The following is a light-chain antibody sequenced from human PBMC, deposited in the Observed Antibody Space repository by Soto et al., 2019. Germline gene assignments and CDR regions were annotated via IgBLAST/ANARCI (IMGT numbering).Light chain of an antibody. V-gene: IGKV1-12*01. CDR3: QQANSFPLT. J-gene: IGKJ4*01. CDR1: QGISSW. Sequence: DIQMTQSPSSVSASVGDRVTITCRASQGISSWLAWYQHKPGKAPKLLIYAASSLQSEAPSRFSGSGSGTHFTRTISSLHPEDFATYYCQQANSFPLTFGGGTKVEIK. CDR2: AAS.